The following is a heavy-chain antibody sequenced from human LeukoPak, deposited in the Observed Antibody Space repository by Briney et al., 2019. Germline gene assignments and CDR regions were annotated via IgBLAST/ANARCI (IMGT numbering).Heavy chain of an antibody. CDR1: GFTFSSYA. Sequence: GGSLRLSCAASGFTFSSYAMSWVRQAPGKGLEWVSAISGSGGSTYYADSVKGRFTISRDNSKNTLYMQMNSLRAEDTAVYYCAKEETYVWGRYGMDVWGQGTTVTVSS. V-gene: IGHV3-23*01. CDR3: AKEETYVWGRYGMDV. J-gene: IGHJ6*02. D-gene: IGHD3-16*01. CDR2: ISGSGGST.